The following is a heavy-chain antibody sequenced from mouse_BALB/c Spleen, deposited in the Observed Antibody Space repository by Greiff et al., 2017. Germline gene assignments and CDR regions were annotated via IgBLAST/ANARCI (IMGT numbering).Heavy chain of an antibody. J-gene: IGHJ2*01. Sequence: QVQLQQPGAELVKPGASVKLSCKASGYTFTSYWMHWVKQRPGQGLEWIGEIDPSDSYTNYNQKFKGKATLTVDKSSSTAYMQLSSLTSEDSAVYYCARSTVRGYFDYWGEGTTLTVSS. CDR1: GYTFTSYW. CDR3: ARSTVRGYFDY. D-gene: IGHD2-4*01. CDR2: IDPSDSYT. V-gene: IGHV1-69*02.